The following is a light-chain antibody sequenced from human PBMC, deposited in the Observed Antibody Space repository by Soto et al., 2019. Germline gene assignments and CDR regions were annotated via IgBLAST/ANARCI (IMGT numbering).Light chain of an antibody. CDR1: QSISGY. CDR3: QQSDSMPWT. CDR2: AAS. Sequence: DIQMTQSPSSLSASVGYAVTTTRWASQSISGYSNWNQKKSGQAPRXLMYAASTMQSGVPSTFSGSGSGTDFTLTISSLQPEDSDTYYCQQSDSMPWTFGQGTKV. V-gene: IGKV1-39*01. J-gene: IGKJ1*01.